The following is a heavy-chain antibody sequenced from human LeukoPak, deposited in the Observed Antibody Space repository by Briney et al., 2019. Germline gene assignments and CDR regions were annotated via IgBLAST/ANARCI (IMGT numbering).Heavy chain of an antibody. CDR1: GFTFSSYG. D-gene: IGHD3-10*01. CDR2: IRYDGSNK. J-gene: IGHJ6*02. CDR3: AKCRNYYGSGKLYGMDV. Sequence: GGSLRLSCAASGFTFSSYGMHWVRQAPGKGLEWVAFIRYDGSNKYYADSVKGRFTISRDNSKNTLYLQMNSLRAEDTAVYYCAKCRNYYGSGKLYGMDVWGQGTTVTVSS. V-gene: IGHV3-30*02.